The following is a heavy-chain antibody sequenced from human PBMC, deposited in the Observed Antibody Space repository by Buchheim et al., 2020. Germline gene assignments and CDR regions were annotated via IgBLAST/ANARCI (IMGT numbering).Heavy chain of an antibody. CDR2: ISSRDNTI. CDR3: ARDRNNWNYGYYAMDV. V-gene: IGHV3-11*01. Sequence: QVQLVESGGGLVKPGGSLRLSCAASGFSFSDYYMSWVRQAPGKGLEWLSFISSRDNTIRYADSVKGRFTISRDNAKKSLYLQMDRLRVEDTAVYYCARDRNNWNYGYYAMDVWGQGTT. D-gene: IGHD1-20*01. J-gene: IGHJ6*02. CDR1: GFSFSDYY.